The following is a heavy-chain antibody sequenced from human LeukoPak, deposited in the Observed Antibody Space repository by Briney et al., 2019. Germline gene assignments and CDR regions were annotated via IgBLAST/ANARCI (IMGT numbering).Heavy chain of an antibody. CDR3: ARDVLFKGMDV. CDR1: GGTFSSYA. J-gene: IGHJ6*02. Sequence: GASEKVSCKASGGTFSSYAISWVRQAPGQGLEWMGRIIPILGIANYAQKFQGRVTITADKSTSTAYMELSSLRSEDTAVYYCARDVLFKGMDVWGQGTTVTVSS. D-gene: IGHD3-10*02. CDR2: IIPILGIA. V-gene: IGHV1-69*04.